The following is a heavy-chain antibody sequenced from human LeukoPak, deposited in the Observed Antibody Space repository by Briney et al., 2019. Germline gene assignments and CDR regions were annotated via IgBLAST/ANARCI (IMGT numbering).Heavy chain of an antibody. J-gene: IGHJ4*02. CDR2: VSYDGRT. V-gene: IGHV4-59*12. CDR1: GGSISSYY. CDR3: ARGPYCGGECYFDY. D-gene: IGHD2-21*01. Sequence: NPSETLSLTCTVSGGSISSYYWSWIRQPPGKGLEWIGYVSYDGRTAYNPSLKSRVSMSVDTSKNQFSLKLTSVTAADTAVYYCARGPYCGGECYFDYWGQGTLVTVSS.